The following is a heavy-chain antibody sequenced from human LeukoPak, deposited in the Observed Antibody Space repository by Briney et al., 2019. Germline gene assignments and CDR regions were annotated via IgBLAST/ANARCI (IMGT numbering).Heavy chain of an antibody. CDR1: GFTSSSNY. V-gene: IGHV3-66*02. D-gene: IGHD3-10*01. Sequence: GGSLRLSCAASGFTSSSNYMSWVRQAPGKGLEWVSGMYSGGSTYYADSVKGRFTISRDNSKNPLYLQMNSLRAEDTAVYYCAAPKIRFGPNWGQGTLVTVPS. CDR3: AAPKIRFGPN. J-gene: IGHJ4*02. CDR2: MYSGGST.